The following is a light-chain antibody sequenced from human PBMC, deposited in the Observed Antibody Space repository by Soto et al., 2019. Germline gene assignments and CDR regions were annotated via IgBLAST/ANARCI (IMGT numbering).Light chain of an antibody. CDR3: QHYSSYSEA. CDR2: KAS. J-gene: IGKJ1*01. CDR1: QTIGSW. V-gene: IGKV1-5*03. Sequence: DIQMTQSPSTLSGSVGDRVTITCRASQTIGSWLAWYQQKPGKAPKLLIYKASTLKSGVPSKFSGSGSGTEFTLTISSLQPHDFATYYCQHYSSYSEAFGQGTKVEL.